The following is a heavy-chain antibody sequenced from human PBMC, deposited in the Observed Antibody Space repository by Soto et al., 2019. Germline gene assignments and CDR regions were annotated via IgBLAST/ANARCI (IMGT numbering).Heavy chain of an antibody. Sequence: SETLSLTCTVSGGSISSGGYYWSWIRQHPGKGLEWIGYIYYSGSTYYNPSLKSRVTISVDTSKNQFSLKLSSVTAADTAVYYCARDRPGASGPTDCLYMDVWGKGTTVTVSS. J-gene: IGHJ6*03. CDR2: IYYSGST. V-gene: IGHV4-31*03. CDR3: ARDRPGASGPTDCLYMDV. CDR1: GGSISSGGYY. D-gene: IGHD6-25*01.